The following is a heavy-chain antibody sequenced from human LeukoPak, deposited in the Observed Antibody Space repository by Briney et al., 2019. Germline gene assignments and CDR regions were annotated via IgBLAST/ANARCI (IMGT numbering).Heavy chain of an antibody. Sequence: PSETLSLTCSVSGDSISSGYWGWIRQSPLKGLEWIGSLYHNGNTYDNPSLKSRVTVSIDTSKKHFSLKLNSVTAADTAMYYCAKAGRLGDPLGPYDIWGQGTLVTVSS. D-gene: IGHD3-16*01. J-gene: IGHJ3*02. CDR2: LYHNGNT. V-gene: IGHV4-38-2*02. CDR1: GDSISSGY. CDR3: AKAGRLGDPLGPYDI.